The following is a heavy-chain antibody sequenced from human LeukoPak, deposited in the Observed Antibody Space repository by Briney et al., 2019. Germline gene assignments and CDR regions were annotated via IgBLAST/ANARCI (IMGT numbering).Heavy chain of an antibody. D-gene: IGHD3-10*01. CDR1: GYSFTSYW. J-gene: IGHJ4*02. CDR3: ARTSSMVRGVIYFDY. V-gene: IGHV5-51*01. Sequence: KVSCKGSGYSFTSYWIGWVRQMPGKGLEWMGIIYPGDSDTRYSPSSQGQVTISADKSISTAYLQWSSLKASDTAMYYCARTSSMVRGVIYFDYWGQGTLVTVSS. CDR2: IYPGDSDT.